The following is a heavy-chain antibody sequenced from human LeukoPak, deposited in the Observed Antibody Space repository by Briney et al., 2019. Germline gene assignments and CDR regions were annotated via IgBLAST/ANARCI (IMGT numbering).Heavy chain of an antibody. Sequence: GGSLGLSCAASKFTFSSYAMSWVRQAPGKGLEWVSGISGSGGRTYYADSVKGRFTISRDNSKNTLYLQMNSLRAEDTAVYYCAKVLSSSWSLTPDYFDYWGQGTLVTVSS. D-gene: IGHD6-13*01. CDR2: ISGSGGRT. V-gene: IGHV3-23*01. J-gene: IGHJ4*02. CDR3: AKVLSSSWSLTPDYFDY. CDR1: KFTFSSYA.